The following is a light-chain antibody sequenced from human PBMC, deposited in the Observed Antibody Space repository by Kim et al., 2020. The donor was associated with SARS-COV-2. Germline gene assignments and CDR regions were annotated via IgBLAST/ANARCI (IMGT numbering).Light chain of an antibody. CDR3: QQYGSSPPYT. Sequence: SPGARATLSCRARQSVSSSYLAWYPQEPVQAPRLLIYGASSRATGIPDRFSGSGSGTDFTLTISRLEPEDFAVYYCQQYGSSPPYTFGQGTKLEI. J-gene: IGKJ2*01. CDR2: GAS. V-gene: IGKV3-20*01. CDR1: QSVSSSY.